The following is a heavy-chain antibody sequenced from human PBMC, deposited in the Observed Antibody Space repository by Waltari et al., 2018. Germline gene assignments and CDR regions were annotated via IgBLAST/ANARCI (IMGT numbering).Heavy chain of an antibody. V-gene: IGHV4-59*08. J-gene: IGHJ3*02. CDR2: IYYSGST. CDR1: GGSISSYY. CDR3: ATYSGSYYLDAFDI. Sequence: QVQLQESGPGLVKPSETLSLTCTVSGGSISSYYWSWIRQPPGKGLEWIGYIYYSGSTNYNPSLKSRVTISVDTSKNQFSLKLSSVTAADTAVYYCATYSGSYYLDAFDIWGQGTMVTVSS. D-gene: IGHD1-26*01.